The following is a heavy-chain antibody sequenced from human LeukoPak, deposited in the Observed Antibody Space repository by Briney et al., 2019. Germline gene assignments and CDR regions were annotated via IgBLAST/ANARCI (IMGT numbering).Heavy chain of an antibody. Sequence: GGSLRFSLAASGLTFVDYGMSWVRQAPGKGLEGVSGINWNGGSTGYADSVKGRFTISRDNAKNSLYLQMNSLRAEDTALYYCARAYSSGPNWFDPWGQGTLVTVSS. V-gene: IGHV3-20*03. CDR2: INWNGGST. D-gene: IGHD3-10*01. CDR3: ARAYSSGPNWFDP. J-gene: IGHJ5*02. CDR1: GLTFVDYG.